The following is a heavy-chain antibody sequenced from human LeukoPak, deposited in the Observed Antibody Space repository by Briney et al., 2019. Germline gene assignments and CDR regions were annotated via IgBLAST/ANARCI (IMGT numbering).Heavy chain of an antibody. V-gene: IGHV4-34*01. J-gene: IGHJ4*02. CDR1: GGSFSGYY. CDR2: INHSGST. D-gene: IGHD4-4*01. Sequence: SETLSLTCAVYGGSFSGYYWSWIRQPPGKGLEWIGEINHSGSTNYNPSLKSRVTISVDTSKNQFSLKLSSVTAADTAVYYCARGRNNTATSLAYYFDYWGQGTLVTVSS. CDR3: ARGRNNTATSLAYYFDY.